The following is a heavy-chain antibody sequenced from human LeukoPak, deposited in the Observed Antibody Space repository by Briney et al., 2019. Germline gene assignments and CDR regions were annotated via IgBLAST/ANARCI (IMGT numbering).Heavy chain of an antibody. D-gene: IGHD3-10*01. CDR2: IFYSGST. V-gene: IGHV4-59*12. CDR3: AKSNGYGLVDF. Sequence: GSLRLSCAASRFTFSSYSMNWVRQPPGKGLEWIGNIFYSGSTYYSPSLRSRVTISLDTSRNQFSLKLNSVTAADTAVYYCAKSNGYGLVDFWGQGTMVTVSS. CDR1: RFTFSSYS. J-gene: IGHJ3*01.